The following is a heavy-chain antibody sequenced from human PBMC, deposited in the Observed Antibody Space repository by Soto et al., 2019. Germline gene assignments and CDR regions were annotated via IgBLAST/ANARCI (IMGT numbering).Heavy chain of an antibody. CDR2: INTANGRT. V-gene: IGHV1-3*04. Sequence: RASVKVSCKASGYTFSSYAMHWVRQTPGQRLEWMGWINTANGRTTYSQKFQGRLNINRDTSASTAYMELSSLRFEDTAVYYCARGGLSKPMVRLGHYWGQGTPV. J-gene: IGHJ4*02. D-gene: IGHD3-10*01. CDR3: ARGGLSKPMVRLGHY. CDR1: GYTFSSYA.